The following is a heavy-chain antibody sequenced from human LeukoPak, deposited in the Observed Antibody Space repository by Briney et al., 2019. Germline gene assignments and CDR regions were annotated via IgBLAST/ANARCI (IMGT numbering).Heavy chain of an antibody. CDR3: ARDRGRQWLVAYYYYMDV. D-gene: IGHD6-19*01. CDR2: IYYSGST. CDR1: GGSISSYY. V-gene: IGHV4-59*01. J-gene: IGHJ6*03. Sequence: PETLSLTCTVSGGSISSYYWSWIRQPPGKGLEWIGYIYYSGSTNYNPSLKSRVTISVDTSKNQFSLKLSSVTAADTAVYYCARDRGRQWLVAYYYYMDVWGKGTTVTVSS.